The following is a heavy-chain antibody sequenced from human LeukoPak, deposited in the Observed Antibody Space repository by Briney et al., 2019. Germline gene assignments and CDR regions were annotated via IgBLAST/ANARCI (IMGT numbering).Heavy chain of an antibody. J-gene: IGHJ4*02. CDR1: GFTFSSYW. D-gene: IGHD2-15*01. V-gene: IGHV3-7*03. CDR3: AKARYCSGGSCFPQLTPDY. CDR2: IKQDGSEK. Sequence: GGSLRLSCAASGFTFSSYWMSWVRQAPGKGLEWVANIKQDGSEKYYVDSVKGRFTISRDNAKNSLYLQMSSLRAEDTAVYYCAKARYCSGGSCFPQLTPDYWGQGTLVTVSS.